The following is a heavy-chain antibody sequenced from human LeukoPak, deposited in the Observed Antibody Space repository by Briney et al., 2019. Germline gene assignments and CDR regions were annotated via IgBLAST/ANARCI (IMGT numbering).Heavy chain of an antibody. V-gene: IGHV3-30*18. CDR1: GFTFSSYG. CDR3: AKVGSSGYDFDY. CDR2: ISYDGSNK. Sequence: GGSLRLSCAASGFTFSSYGMHWVRQAPGKGLEWVAVISYDGSNKYYADSVKGRFTISRDNSKNTLYLQMNSLRAEDTAVYYCAKVGSSGYDFDYWGQEPWSPSPQ. D-gene: IGHD3-3*01. J-gene: IGHJ4*01.